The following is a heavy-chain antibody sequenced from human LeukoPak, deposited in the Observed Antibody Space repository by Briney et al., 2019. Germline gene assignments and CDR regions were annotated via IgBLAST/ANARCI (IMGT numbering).Heavy chain of an antibody. J-gene: IGHJ4*02. CDR1: GGSISSYY. V-gene: IGHV4-59*08. CDR2: IYYSGST. D-gene: IGHD3-10*01. CDR3: ARHYYGSGSFDY. Sequence: SETLSLTCTVSGGSISSYYWSWIRQPPGKGLEWIGYIYYSGSTNYNPSLKSRVTISVDTSKNQFSLKLSSVTAADTAVYYCARHYYGSGSFDYWGQGTLVTVSS.